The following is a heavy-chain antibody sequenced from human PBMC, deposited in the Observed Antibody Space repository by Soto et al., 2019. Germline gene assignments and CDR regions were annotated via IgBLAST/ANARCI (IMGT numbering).Heavy chain of an antibody. V-gene: IGHV1-8*01. D-gene: IGHD3-22*01. CDR3: ARLDYDSSGYYSDY. J-gene: IGHJ4*02. CDR2: MNPNSGNT. Sequence: QVQLVQSGAEVKKPGASVKVSCKASGYTFTSYDINWVRQATGQGLEWMGCMNPNSGNTGYAQKFKGRVTMTRNTSISTAYMELSSLRSEDTAVYYCARLDYDSSGYYSDYWGQGTLVTVSS. CDR1: GYTFTSYD.